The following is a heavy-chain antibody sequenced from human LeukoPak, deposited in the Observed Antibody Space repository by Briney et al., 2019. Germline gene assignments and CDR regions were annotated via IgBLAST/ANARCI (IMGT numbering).Heavy chain of an antibody. J-gene: IGHJ3*02. CDR3: ARQTWEGDAFDI. V-gene: IGHV4-61*08. CDR2: IYYSGST. CDR1: GGSISSGDYY. Sequence: SSETLSLTCTVSGGSISSGDYYWGWIRQLPGKGLEWIGYIYYSGSTNYNPSLKSRVTISVDTSKNQFSLKLSSVTAADTAVYYCARQTWEGDAFDIWGQGTMVTVSS. D-gene: IGHD1-26*01.